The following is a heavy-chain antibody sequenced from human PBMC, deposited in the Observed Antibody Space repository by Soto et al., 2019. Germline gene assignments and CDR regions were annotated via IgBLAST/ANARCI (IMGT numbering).Heavy chain of an antibody. Sequence: QVQLQESGPGLVKPSGTLSLTCAVSGVSIGSHDWWTWVRQPPGKGLEWIGESHQSGNTNCNSSLESRVTISLDKSKNHFSLQLSSVTVADTAVYYCATRDTGRVYWGQGTLVTVSS. CDR2: SHQSGNT. J-gene: IGHJ4*02. D-gene: IGHD5-18*01. V-gene: IGHV4-4*02. CDR3: ATRDTGRVY. CDR1: GVSIGSHDW.